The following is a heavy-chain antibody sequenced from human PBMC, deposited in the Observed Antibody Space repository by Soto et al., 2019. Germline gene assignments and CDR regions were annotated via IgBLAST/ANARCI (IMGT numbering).Heavy chain of an antibody. D-gene: IGHD3-22*01. CDR1: GFTFSDYW. CDR3: AKNPGYYYDSTGYHFDY. Sequence: GGSLRLSCAVPGFTFSDYWMSWVRQAPGKGLEWVADINYGGSKTYYADSVKGRFTISRDNSKNTLYLQMNSLRAEDTAVYYCAKNPGYYYDSTGYHFDYWGQGTLVTVSS. V-gene: IGHV3-23*01. CDR2: INYGGSKT. J-gene: IGHJ4*02.